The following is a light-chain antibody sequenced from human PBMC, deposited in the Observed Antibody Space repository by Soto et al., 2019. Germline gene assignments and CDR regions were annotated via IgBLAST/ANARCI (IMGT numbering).Light chain of an antibody. J-gene: IGLJ1*01. CDR1: SSDVGGYNY. V-gene: IGLV2-14*01. CDR2: QVT. Sequence: QSVLTQPASVSGSPGQSITISCTGTSSDVGGYNYVSWYQQQSGKAPKLMIYQVTIRPSGISNRFSGSKSGNTASLTISGLQAEDEADYYCTSFSSSTSLYVFGTGTKVTVL. CDR3: TSFSSSTSLYV.